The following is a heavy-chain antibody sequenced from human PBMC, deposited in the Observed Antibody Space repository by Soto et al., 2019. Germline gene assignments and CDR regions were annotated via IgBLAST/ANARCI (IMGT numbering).Heavy chain of an antibody. V-gene: IGHV4-59*08. J-gene: IGHJ6*03. CDR2: IYYSGST. CDR3: ARQRGNYYYMDV. D-gene: IGHD3-16*01. Sequence: PSETLSLTCTVSAGSISSYSWSWVRQPPGKGLEWIGNIYYSGSTYYNPSLKSRVTISVDTSKNQFSLKLSSVTAADTAVYYCARQRGNYYYMDVWGKGTTVTVSS. CDR1: AGSISSYS.